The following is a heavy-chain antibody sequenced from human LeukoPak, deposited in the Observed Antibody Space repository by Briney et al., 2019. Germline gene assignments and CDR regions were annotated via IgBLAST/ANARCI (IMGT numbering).Heavy chain of an antibody. CDR3: ARAGDSSGYCDY. CDR1: GGSFSGYY. CDR2: INHSGRT. D-gene: IGHD3-22*01. V-gene: IGHV4-34*01. Sequence: KPSETLSLTCAVYGGSFSGYYWSWIRQPPGKGLEWIGEINHSGRTNYNPSLKSRVTISVDTSKNQFSLKLSSMTAADTAVYYCARAGDSSGYCDYWGQGTLVTVSS. J-gene: IGHJ4*02.